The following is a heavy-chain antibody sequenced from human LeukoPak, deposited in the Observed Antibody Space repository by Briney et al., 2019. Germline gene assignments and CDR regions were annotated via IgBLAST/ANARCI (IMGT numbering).Heavy chain of an antibody. Sequence: GASVKVSCKASGYTFTSYGISWVRQAPGQGLEWMGWISAYNGNTNYAQKLQGRVTMTTDTSTSTAYMELRSLRSDDTAVYYCARYEAYYGSGSYYDYWGQGTLVTASS. V-gene: IGHV1-18*01. J-gene: IGHJ4*02. CDR1: GYTFTSYG. D-gene: IGHD3-10*01. CDR2: ISAYNGNT. CDR3: ARYEAYYGSGSYYDY.